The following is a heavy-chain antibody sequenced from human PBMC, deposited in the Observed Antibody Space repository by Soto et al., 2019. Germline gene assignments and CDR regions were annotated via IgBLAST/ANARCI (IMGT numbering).Heavy chain of an antibody. CDR2: ISDSGNT. CDR3: ARRDYIGSYNFDY. V-gene: IGHV4-39*01. D-gene: IGHD1-26*01. CDR1: GGSISSRSHH. Sequence: SETLSLTCTVSGGSISSRSHHWGWIRQAPGRGLEWIGTISDSGNTYSNSSLRGRVTISVDPAKNQFSLRLTSVTAADTAVYYCARRDYIGSYNFDYWGQGALVTVSS. J-gene: IGHJ4*02.